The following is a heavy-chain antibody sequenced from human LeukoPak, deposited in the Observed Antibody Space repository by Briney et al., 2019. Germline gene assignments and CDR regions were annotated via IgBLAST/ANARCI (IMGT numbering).Heavy chain of an antibody. V-gene: IGHV3-49*04. CDR3: TRSPSGWYNY. J-gene: IGHJ4*02. CDR1: GFTFGDYP. CDR2: IRSKAYGGTT. Sequence: GGSLSLSCTASGFTFGDYPMSWVRQAPGKGREGVGFIRSKAYGGTTEYAASVKGRFTISRDDSKSIAYLQMNSLKTEDTAVYYCTRSPSGWYNYWGQGTLVTVSS. D-gene: IGHD6-19*01.